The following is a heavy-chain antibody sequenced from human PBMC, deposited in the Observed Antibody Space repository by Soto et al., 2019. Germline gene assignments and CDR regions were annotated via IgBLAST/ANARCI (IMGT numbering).Heavy chain of an antibody. Sequence: GASVKVSCKASGGTFSSYAISWVRQAPGQGLEWMGGIIPIFGTANYAQKFQGRVTITADESTSTAYMELSSLRSEDTAVYYCARWLLDYYYYYGMDVWGQGTTVTVSS. CDR1: GGTFSSYA. J-gene: IGHJ6*02. CDR2: IIPIFGTA. CDR3: ARWLLDYYYYYGMDV. V-gene: IGHV1-69*13. D-gene: IGHD3-22*01.